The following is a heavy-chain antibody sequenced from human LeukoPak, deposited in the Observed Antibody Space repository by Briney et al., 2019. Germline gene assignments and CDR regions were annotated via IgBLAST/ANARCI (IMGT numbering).Heavy chain of an antibody. J-gene: IGHJ4*02. D-gene: IGHD3-22*01. Sequence: GGSLRLSCAASGFTFNNYAMSWVRQAPGKGLEWVSDISGSGDSIYYADSVKGRFTISRDNSKNTLYLQMNSLRAEDTAVYYCAEPEGGYYDIRPDWGQGTLVTVSS. V-gene: IGHV3-23*01. CDR1: GFTFNNYA. CDR3: AEPEGGYYDIRPD. CDR2: ISGSGDSI.